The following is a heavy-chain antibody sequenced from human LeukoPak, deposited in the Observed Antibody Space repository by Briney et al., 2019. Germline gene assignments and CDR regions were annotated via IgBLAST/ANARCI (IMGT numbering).Heavy chain of an antibody. CDR1: GFPVSINS. J-gene: IGHJ4*02. CDR2: ISSSSSYI. V-gene: IGHV3-21*01. CDR3: ARAEWELRTTFFDY. Sequence: GGSLRLSCTVSGFPVSINSMSWVRQAPGKGLEWVSSISSSSSYIYYADSVKGRFTISRDNAKNSLYLQMNSLRAEDTAVYYCARAEWELRTTFFDYWGQGTLVTVSS. D-gene: IGHD1-26*01.